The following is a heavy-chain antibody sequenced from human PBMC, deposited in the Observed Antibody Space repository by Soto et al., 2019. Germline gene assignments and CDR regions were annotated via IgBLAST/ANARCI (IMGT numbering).Heavy chain of an antibody. CDR2: INPSSGAT. V-gene: IGHV1-46*01. J-gene: IGHJ6*02. CDR1: GDTFTSNY. CDR3: ASRVLCDMDV. Sequence: QEQLVQSGAEVKEPGASLKVSCKASGDTFTSNYIHWVRQAPGQGLEWMGRINPSSGATLYAQKFQGRLTLTTDTSTSTVYMDLNSLKSEDSAVYYCASRVLCDMDVWGRGTTVTVSS. D-gene: IGHD2-21*01.